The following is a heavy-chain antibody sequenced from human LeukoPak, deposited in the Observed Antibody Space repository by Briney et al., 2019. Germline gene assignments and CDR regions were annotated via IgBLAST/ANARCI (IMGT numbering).Heavy chain of an antibody. CDR3: TRDRYYYGSWSYRLVDY. CDR1: GGSITSYY. D-gene: IGHD3-10*01. CDR2: IHTRGST. J-gene: IGHJ4*02. V-gene: IGHV4-4*07. Sequence: SVTLSLTCTVYGGSITSYYWSWLRPPAGKGLEWIGRIHTRGSTNYNPSLKSRITISVDSTKNQFSLKLSSVTAADMAVYYCTRDRYYYGSWSYRLVDYWGQGTLVTVSS.